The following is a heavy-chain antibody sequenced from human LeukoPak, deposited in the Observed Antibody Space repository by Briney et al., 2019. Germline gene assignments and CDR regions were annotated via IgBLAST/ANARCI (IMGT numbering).Heavy chain of an antibody. J-gene: IGHJ4*02. CDR1: GITFSNHG. D-gene: IGHD6-19*01. CDR3: ARRSGIAVAGAFDY. Sequence: GGSLRLSCALSGITFSNHGMNWVRQAPGKGLEWVSGISGSGDSTYYADSVKGRFTISRDNSKNTLYLQMNSLRAEDTAVYYCARRSGIAVAGAFDYWGQGTLVTVSS. CDR2: ISGSGDST. V-gene: IGHV3-23*01.